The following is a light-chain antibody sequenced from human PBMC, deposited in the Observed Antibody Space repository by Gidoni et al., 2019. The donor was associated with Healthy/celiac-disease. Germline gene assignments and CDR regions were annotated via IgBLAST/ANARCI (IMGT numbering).Light chain of an antibody. CDR2: KAS. CDR1: QSISSW. J-gene: IGKJ1*01. CDR3: QQYNSAWT. V-gene: IGKV1-5*03. Sequence: DIQMTQSPSTLSASVGDRVTITCRASQSISSWLAWYQQKPGKAPKLLIYKASSLERGVPSRFSGSGAGTEFTLTISSLQPDDCAIYYCQQYNSAWTFGQXTKVEIK.